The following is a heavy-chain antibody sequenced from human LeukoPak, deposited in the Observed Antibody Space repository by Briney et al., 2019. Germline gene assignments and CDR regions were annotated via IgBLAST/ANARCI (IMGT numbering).Heavy chain of an antibody. V-gene: IGHV2-70*04. D-gene: IGHD6-19*01. Sequence: SGPALVKPTQTLTLTCTFTGFSLSTSGLRVSWIRQPPGNALAWISPLDWDDDKFYTTSLETRLTIAKDTSKNLVVLTMTNMDPVDTATFYWARIRYSCCWYADYWGQGTLVTVSS. CDR2: LDWDDDK. J-gene: IGHJ4*02. CDR1: GFSLSTSGLR. CDR3: ARIRYSCCWYADY.